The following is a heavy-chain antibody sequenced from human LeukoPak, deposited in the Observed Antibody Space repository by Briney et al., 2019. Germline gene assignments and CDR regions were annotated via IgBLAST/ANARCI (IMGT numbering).Heavy chain of an antibody. CDR1: GDSISSDNY. V-gene: IGHV4-38-2*02. CDR3: AIHKEWLIRFNR. Sequence: PSETLSLTCSVSGDSISSDNYWGWIRPPPGKGLEWIGSIYYSGNNFYNPPLTSRLTIIVVTSKKHFSLQLRSVTAADSAVFYCAIHKEWLIRFNRGGEGTLVTVPS. J-gene: IGHJ1*01. D-gene: IGHD1-14*01. CDR2: IYYSGNN.